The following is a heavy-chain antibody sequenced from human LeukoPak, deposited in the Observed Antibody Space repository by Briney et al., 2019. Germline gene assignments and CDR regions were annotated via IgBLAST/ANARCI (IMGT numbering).Heavy chain of an antibody. D-gene: IGHD3-16*01. Sequence: GGSLSPSCAASGFIFSDYWMHWVRQGPGKGLVWVSLIKSDGSSTSYAESVKGRFTISRDNAKNTVYVHMNSLRDEDTAVYYCARGGRYAYFLDYWGQGTLVTVSS. CDR1: GFIFSDYW. CDR2: IKSDGSST. J-gene: IGHJ4*02. CDR3: ARGGRYAYFLDY. V-gene: IGHV3-74*01.